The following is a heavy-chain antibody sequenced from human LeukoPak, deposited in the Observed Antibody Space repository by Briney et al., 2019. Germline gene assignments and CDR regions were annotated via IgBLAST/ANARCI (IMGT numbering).Heavy chain of an antibody. CDR2: ISSSSSYI. J-gene: IGHJ4*02. CDR1: GFTFSSYS. Sequence: GGSLRLSCAASGFTFSSYSMNWVRQAPGKGLEWVSSISSSSSYIYYADSVKGRFTTSRDNAKNSLYLQMNSLRAEDTAVYYCARDRIAAAGYFDYWGQGTLVTVSS. V-gene: IGHV3-21*01. CDR3: ARDRIAAAGYFDY. D-gene: IGHD6-13*01.